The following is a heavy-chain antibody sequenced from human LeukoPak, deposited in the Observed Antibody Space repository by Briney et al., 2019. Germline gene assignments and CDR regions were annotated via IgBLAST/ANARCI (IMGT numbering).Heavy chain of an antibody. V-gene: IGHV1-2*02. J-gene: IGHJ4*02. Sequence: ASVKVSCKASGYTFTGYYMHWVRQAPGQGLEWMGWINPNSGGTNYAQKFQGRVTMTRDTSISTAYMELSRLRSDDTAAYYCAKDSGSYYDFWSGYGPYFFYFWGQGTLVTVSS. CDR3: AKDSGSYYDFWSGYGPYFFYF. D-gene: IGHD3-3*01. CDR2: INPNSGGT. CDR1: GYTFTGYY.